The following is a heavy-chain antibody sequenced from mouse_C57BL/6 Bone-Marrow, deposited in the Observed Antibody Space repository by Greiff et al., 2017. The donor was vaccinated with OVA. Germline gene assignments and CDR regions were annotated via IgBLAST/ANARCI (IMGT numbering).Heavy chain of an antibody. CDR2: ISYDGSN. J-gene: IGHJ3*01. D-gene: IGHD1-1*01. V-gene: IGHV3-6*01. Sequence: EVQLVESGPGLVKPSQSLSLTCSVTGYSITSGYYWNWIRQFPGNKLEWMGYISYDGSNNYNPPLQNRIPITRDTTKNQFFQKLTSLTTEDTATFYCSRKADYYGSPFAYWGQGTLVTVSA. CDR3: SRKADYYGSPFAY. CDR1: GYSITSGYY.